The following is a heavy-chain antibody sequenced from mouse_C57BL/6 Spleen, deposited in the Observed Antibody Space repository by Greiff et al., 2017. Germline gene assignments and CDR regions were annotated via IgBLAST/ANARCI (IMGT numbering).Heavy chain of an antibody. CDR1: GYTFTSYW. Sequence: QVQLKQPGAELVMPGASVKLSCKASGYTFTSYWMHWVKQRPGQGLEWIGEIDPSDSYTNYNQKFKGKSTLTVDKSSSTAYMQLSSLTSEDSAVYYCARVGRDAMDYWGQGTSVTVSS. D-gene: IGHD4-1*01. V-gene: IGHV1-69*01. CDR3: ARVGRDAMDY. CDR2: IDPSDSYT. J-gene: IGHJ4*01.